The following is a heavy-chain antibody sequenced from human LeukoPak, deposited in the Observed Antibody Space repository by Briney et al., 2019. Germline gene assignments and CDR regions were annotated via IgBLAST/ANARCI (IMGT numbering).Heavy chain of an antibody. D-gene: IGHD3-22*01. CDR3: ARVSPMIVVVITTRPYYGMDV. Sequence: SETLSLTCTVSGGSISSSSYYWGWIRQPPGKGLEWIGEINHSGSTNYNPSLKSRVTISVDTSKNQFSLKLSSVTAADTAVYYCARVSPMIVVVITTRPYYGMDVWGQGTTVTVSS. J-gene: IGHJ6*02. V-gene: IGHV4-39*07. CDR2: INHSGST. CDR1: GGSISSSSYY.